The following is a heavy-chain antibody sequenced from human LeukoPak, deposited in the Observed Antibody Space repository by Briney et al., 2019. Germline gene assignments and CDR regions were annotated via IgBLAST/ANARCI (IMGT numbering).Heavy chain of an antibody. V-gene: IGHV3-30*03. CDR1: GFIFSNSG. Sequence: GGSLRLSCTASGFIFSNSGMHWVRQAPGKGLEWVAVISYDDNYKYYVDSVKGRFTISRDNSKNKLSLQMNSLRPEDSAIYYCARFWDYYGMDVWGQGTTVIV. CDR2: ISYDDNYK. D-gene: IGHD3-16*01. J-gene: IGHJ6*02. CDR3: ARFWDYYGMDV.